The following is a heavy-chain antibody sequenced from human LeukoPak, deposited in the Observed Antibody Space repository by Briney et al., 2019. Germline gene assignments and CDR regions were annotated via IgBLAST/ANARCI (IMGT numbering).Heavy chain of an antibody. CDR3: AGGVIATGVFDY. V-gene: IGHV3-7*01. CDR1: GFTFSSYW. CDR2: IKQDGSEK. Sequence: GGSLRLSCAASGFTFSSYWKSWVRQAPGKGLEWVANIKQDGSEKYYVDSVKGRFTISRDNAKNSLYLQMNSLRAEDTAVYYCAGGVIATGVFDYWGQGTLVTVSS. D-gene: IGHD3-16*02. J-gene: IGHJ4*02.